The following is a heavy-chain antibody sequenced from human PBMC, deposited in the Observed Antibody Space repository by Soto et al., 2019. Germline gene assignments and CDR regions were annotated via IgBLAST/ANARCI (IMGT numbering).Heavy chain of an antibody. Sequence: QLQLQESGPGLVKPSETLSLTCTVSGGSISSSPYYWDWIRQPPGRGLEWIGSIYYSGNTYYNPSLKTRVTISVDTSKNQFSLRLSSVTAADTAVYYCAGRATASGSGLDYWGQGTLVTVSS. V-gene: IGHV4-39*01. CDR1: GGSISSSPYY. D-gene: IGHD3-10*01. CDR2: IYYSGNT. CDR3: AGRATASGSGLDY. J-gene: IGHJ4*02.